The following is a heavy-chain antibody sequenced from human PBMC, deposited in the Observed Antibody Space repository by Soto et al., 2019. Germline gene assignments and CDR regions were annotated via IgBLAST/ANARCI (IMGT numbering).Heavy chain of an antibody. V-gene: IGHV4-34*01. J-gene: IGHJ6*03. Sequence: SETLSLTCAVYGGSFSGYYWSWIRQPPGKGLEWIGEINHSGSTNYNPSLKSRVTISVDTSKNQFSLKLSSVTAADTAVYYCARGLAPRYYYYYYRDGWGKGTTVTV. CDR3: ARGLAPRYYYYYYRDG. CDR2: INHSGST. CDR1: GGSFSGYY.